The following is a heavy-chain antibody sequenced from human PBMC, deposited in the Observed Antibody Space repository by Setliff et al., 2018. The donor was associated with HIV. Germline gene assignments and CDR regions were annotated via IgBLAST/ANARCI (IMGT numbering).Heavy chain of an antibody. D-gene: IGHD3-3*01. Sequence: PGGSLRLSCAASEFTVSSNYMSWVRQAPGKGLEWVSVIYSAGSTYYADSVKGRFTISRDSSKNTLYLQMDSLRPEDTAVYYCARARGITIFGVVTWYFFDYWGQGTLVTVPS. CDR3: ARARGITIFGVVTWYFFDY. V-gene: IGHV3-66*02. J-gene: IGHJ4*02. CDR1: EFTVSSNY. CDR2: IYSAGST.